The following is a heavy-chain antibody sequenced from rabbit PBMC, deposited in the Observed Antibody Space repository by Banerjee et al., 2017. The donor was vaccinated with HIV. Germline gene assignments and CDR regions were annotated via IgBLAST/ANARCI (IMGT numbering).Heavy chain of an antibody. V-gene: IGHV1S45*01. Sequence: QEQLKESGGGLVQPGGSLTLSCKASGFDFSSYGVSWVRQAPGKGLEWIACINTSSGNTVYASWAKGRFTISKTSSTTVTLQMTSLTAADTATYFCARDLAGVIGWNFNLWGQGTLVTVS. CDR1: GFDFSSYG. CDR2: INTSSGNT. D-gene: IGHD4-1*01. CDR3: ARDLAGVIGWNFNL. J-gene: IGHJ4*01.